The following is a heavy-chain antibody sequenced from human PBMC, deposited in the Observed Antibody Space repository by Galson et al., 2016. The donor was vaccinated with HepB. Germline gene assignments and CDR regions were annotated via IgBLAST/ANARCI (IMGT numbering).Heavy chain of an antibody. J-gene: IGHJ4*02. V-gene: IGHV3-53*01. CDR3: TRDLHGDGPNPAVHRGDY. Sequence: SLRLSCAVSGFTLNTNNMTWVRQAPGKGLEWVSVIFGGGSTYYANSVAGRFIISKVDSQNIVYLQMKSLTADDTAVYYCTRDLHGDGPNPAVHRGDYWGQGTLVTVSS. D-gene: IGHD3-10*01. CDR1: GFTLNTNN. CDR2: IFGGGST.